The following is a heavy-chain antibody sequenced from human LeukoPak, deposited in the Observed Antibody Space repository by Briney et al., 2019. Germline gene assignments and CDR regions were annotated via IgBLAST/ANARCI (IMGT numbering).Heavy chain of an antibody. Sequence: GGSLRLSCTASAITFSNSWMSWVRQAPGKGLEWMANIKQDGSETNYVDSVKGRFTISRDNAKNSLFLQMNSLRGEDTGIYYCARHLAGDSLYRHFDYWGQGTLVTVSS. CDR2: IKQDGSET. D-gene: IGHD5/OR15-5a*01. V-gene: IGHV3-7*04. J-gene: IGHJ4*02. CDR3: ARHLAGDSLYRHFDY. CDR1: AITFSNSW.